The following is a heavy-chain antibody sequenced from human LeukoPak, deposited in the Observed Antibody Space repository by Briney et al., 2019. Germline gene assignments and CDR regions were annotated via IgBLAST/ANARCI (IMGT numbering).Heavy chain of an antibody. D-gene: IGHD6-19*01. CDR1: GYTFTSYG. CDR3: ARHLPLKWLVRGALSGFDY. J-gene: IGHJ4*02. CDR2: ISAYNGNT. V-gene: IGHV1-18*03. Sequence: ASVKVPCKASGYTFTSYGISWVRQAPGQGLEWMGWISAYNGNTNYAQKLQGRVTMTTDTSTSTAYMELRSLRSDDMAVYYCARHLPLKWLVRGALSGFDYWGQGTLVTVSS.